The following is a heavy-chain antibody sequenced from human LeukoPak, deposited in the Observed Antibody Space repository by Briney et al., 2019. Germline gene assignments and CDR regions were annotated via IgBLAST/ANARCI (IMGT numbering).Heavy chain of an antibody. CDR3: ARDSRVRTYYDSWSGQNPHYYYYGMDV. V-gene: IGHV3-21*01. CDR2: ISSSSSYI. CDR1: GFTFSSYS. D-gene: IGHD3-3*01. J-gene: IGHJ6*02. Sequence: GGSLRLSCAASGFTFSSYSMNWVRQAPGKGLEWVSSISSSSSYIYYADSVKGRFTISRDNAKNSLYLQMNSLRAEDTAVYYCARDSRVRTYYDSWSGQNPHYYYYGMDVWGQGTTVTVSS.